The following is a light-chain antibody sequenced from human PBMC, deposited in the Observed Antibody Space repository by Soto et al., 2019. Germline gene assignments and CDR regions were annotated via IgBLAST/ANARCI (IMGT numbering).Light chain of an antibody. Sequence: QSVLTQPASVSGSPGQSVTISCTATSSDVGGYNYVSWYQHHPGKAPKLMLYGVSDRPSGISNRFSGSKSGNTAALTIYGLQSEDEADYYCGSYTRSSTLIFGGGTKRTVL. CDR1: SSDVGGYNY. J-gene: IGLJ2*01. CDR2: GVS. CDR3: GSYTRSSTLI. V-gene: IGLV2-14*01.